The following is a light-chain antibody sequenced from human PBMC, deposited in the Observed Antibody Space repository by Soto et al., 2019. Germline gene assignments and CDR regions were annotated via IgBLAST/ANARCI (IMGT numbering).Light chain of an antibody. J-gene: IGLJ1*01. V-gene: IGLV2-14*03. Sequence: QSVLTQPASVSGSPGQSITISCNGTSSDIGAYNFVSWYQQHPAKAPKLMIFDVSNRPSGVSNRFSGSKSGNTASLTISGLQAEDEADYYCGSYTSSSYVFGTGTKVTVL. CDR3: GSYTSSSYV. CDR2: DVS. CDR1: SSDIGAYNF.